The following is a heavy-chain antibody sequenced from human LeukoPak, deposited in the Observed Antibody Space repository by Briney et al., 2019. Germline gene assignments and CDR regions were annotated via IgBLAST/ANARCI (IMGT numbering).Heavy chain of an antibody. CDR3: ARDKDSWEPHFDY. CDR2: INQGGSQK. Sequence: GGSLRLSCAASGFTFSRFWMSWVRQAPGKGLEWVANINQGGSQKYYVDSVKGRFTISRDNAKNSLYLQMNSLRAEDTAVYYCARDKDSWEPHFDYWGQGTLVTVSS. CDR1: GFTFSRFW. J-gene: IGHJ4*02. V-gene: IGHV3-7*01. D-gene: IGHD1-26*01.